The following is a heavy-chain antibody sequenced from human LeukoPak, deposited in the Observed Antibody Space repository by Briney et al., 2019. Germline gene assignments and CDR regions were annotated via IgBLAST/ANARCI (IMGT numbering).Heavy chain of an antibody. CDR2: IYYSGST. J-gene: IGHJ4*02. V-gene: IGHV4-59*01. Sequence: SETLSLTCTVSGGSISSYYWSWIRQPPGKGLEWIGYIYYSGSTNYNPSLKSRVSISVDTSKNQFSLKLSSVTAADTAVYFCARLEWVSLYTFDYWGQGTLVTVSS. D-gene: IGHD3-3*01. CDR1: GGSISSYY. CDR3: ARLEWVSLYTFDY.